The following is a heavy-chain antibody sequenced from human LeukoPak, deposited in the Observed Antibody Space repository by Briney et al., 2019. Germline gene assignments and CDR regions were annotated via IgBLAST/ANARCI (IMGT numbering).Heavy chain of an antibody. Sequence: SETLSLTCTVSGGSISSYYWSWIRQPPGKGLEWIGYIYYSGSTNYNPSLKSRVTISVDTSKNQFSLKLSSVTAADTAVYHCARFMMTTVTQYYYYYGMDVWGQGTTVTVSS. J-gene: IGHJ6*02. CDR2: IYYSGST. CDR3: ARFMMTTVTQYYYYYGMDV. CDR1: GGSISSYY. V-gene: IGHV4-59*01. D-gene: IGHD4-11*01.